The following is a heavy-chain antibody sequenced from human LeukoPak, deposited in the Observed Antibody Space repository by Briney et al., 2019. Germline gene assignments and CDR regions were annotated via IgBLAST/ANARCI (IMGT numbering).Heavy chain of an antibody. V-gene: IGHV3-23*01. J-gene: IGHJ4*02. CDR3: AKPGASAAGTVYLHY. CDR2: IIGICGST. CDR1: GVTFGAYG. D-gene: IGHD6-13*01. Sequence: GGALRLSCAASGVTFGAYGMTGVRHAPGQWLEWFSIIIGICGSTYYAGSVKCRFTISRDNSKNTMSLQMTSMRADDTDVYYCAKPGASAAGTVYLHYWGPGTLVNVSS.